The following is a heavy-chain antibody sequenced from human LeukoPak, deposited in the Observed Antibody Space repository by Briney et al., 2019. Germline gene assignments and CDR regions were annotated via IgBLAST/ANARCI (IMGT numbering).Heavy chain of an antibody. J-gene: IGHJ6*02. CDR2: ISAYNGNT. CDR1: GYTFTSYG. CDR3: ARDGGYDYLTYGMDV. D-gene: IGHD5-12*01. V-gene: IGHV1-18*01. Sequence: ASVKVSCKASGYTFTSYGISWVRQAPGQGLEWMGWISAYNGNTNYAQKLQGRVTMTTDTSTSTAYMELRSLRSDDTAVYYRARDGGYDYLTYGMDVWGQGTTVTVSS.